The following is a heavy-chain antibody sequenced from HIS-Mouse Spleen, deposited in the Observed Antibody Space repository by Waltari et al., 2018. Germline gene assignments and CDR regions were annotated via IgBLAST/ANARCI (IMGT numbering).Heavy chain of an antibody. J-gene: IGHJ2*01. CDR2: IYYSGST. D-gene: IGHD6-13*01. Sequence: QLQLQESGPGLVKPSETPSLTCPVSGGPISISGSSWGGIRKPPGKGLEWIGSIYYSGSTYYNPSLKSRVTISVDTSKNQFSLKLSSVTAADTAVYYCAREIPYSSSWYDWYFDLWGRGTLVTVSS. CDR3: AREIPYSSSWYDWYFDL. CDR1: GGPISISGSS. V-gene: IGHV4-39*07.